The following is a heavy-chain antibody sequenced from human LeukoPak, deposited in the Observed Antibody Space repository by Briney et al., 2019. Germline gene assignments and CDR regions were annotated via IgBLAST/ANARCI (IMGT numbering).Heavy chain of an antibody. Sequence: GSLRLSCAASGFTFSNYEMNWVRQAPGKGLEWVSISGSGGDTYYADSVKGRFTISRDNSKNTLYLQMNSLRAEDTAVYYCAKARGATYGTYYFDYWGQGTLVTVSS. D-gene: IGHD4/OR15-4a*01. CDR2: SGSGGDT. J-gene: IGHJ4*02. CDR3: AKARGATYGTYYFDY. CDR1: GFTFSNYE. V-gene: IGHV3-23*01.